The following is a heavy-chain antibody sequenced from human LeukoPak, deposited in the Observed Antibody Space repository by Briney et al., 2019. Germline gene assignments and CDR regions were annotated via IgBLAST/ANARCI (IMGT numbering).Heavy chain of an antibody. D-gene: IGHD3-22*01. CDR1: GRSISSYY. Sequence: SETLSLTCTVSGRSISSYYWSWIRQPPGKGLEWIGYIYYSGSTNYNPSLTSRVTISVDTSKNQFSLKLSSVTAADTAVYYCARGGYYYDSSGYFPVWGQGTMVTVSS. V-gene: IGHV4-59*01. CDR3: ARGGYYYDSSGYFPV. J-gene: IGHJ3*01. CDR2: IYYSGST.